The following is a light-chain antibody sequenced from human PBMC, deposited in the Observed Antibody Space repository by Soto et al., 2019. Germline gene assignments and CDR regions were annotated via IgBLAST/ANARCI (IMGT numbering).Light chain of an antibody. J-gene: IGLJ3*02. CDR1: SGHSTYI. CDR2: LEGSGSY. CDR3: ETWNSLTR. Sequence: QPVLTQSSSASASLGSSVKLTCTLSSGHSTYIIAWHQQQPGKAPRYLMKLEGSGSYNKGSGVPDRFSGSSSGADRYLTISILQFEDEADYYCETWNSLTRFGGGIQLTVL. V-gene: IGLV4-60*02.